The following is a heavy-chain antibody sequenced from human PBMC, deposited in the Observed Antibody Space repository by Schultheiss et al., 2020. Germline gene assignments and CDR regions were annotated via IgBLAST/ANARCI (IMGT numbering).Heavy chain of an antibody. J-gene: IGHJ4*02. CDR2: MNPNSGGT. D-gene: IGHD4-17*01. V-gene: IGHV1-2*04. CDR3: ARDEGATVTPGDY. CDR1: GYSFTSYG. Sequence: ASVKVSCKPSGYSFTSYGISWVRQAPGQGLEWMGWMNPNSGGTNYAQKFQGWVTMTRDTSISTAYMELSSLRSEDTAVYYCARDEGATVTPGDYWGQGTLVTVSS.